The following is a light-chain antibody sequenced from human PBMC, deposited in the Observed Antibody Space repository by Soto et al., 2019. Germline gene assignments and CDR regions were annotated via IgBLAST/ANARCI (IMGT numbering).Light chain of an antibody. CDR1: QDISNS. CDR3: QQYDNLPLT. J-gene: IGKJ4*01. V-gene: IGKV1-33*01. Sequence: DIPVTQSPSSLSTSVGDRVSITCQASQDISNSLNWFQQKPGKAPKLLIYDASNLEAGVPPRFSGSGSGTDFSFTISSLQPEDIATYYCQQYDNLPLTFGGGTKVEIK. CDR2: DAS.